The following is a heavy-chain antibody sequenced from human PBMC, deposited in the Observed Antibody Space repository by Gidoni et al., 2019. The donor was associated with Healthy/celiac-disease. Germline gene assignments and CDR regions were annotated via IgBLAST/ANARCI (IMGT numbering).Heavy chain of an antibody. D-gene: IGHD3-9*01. J-gene: IGHJ6*02. CDR1: GFTVSSNS. CDR2: IYSGGST. V-gene: IGHV3-66*01. Sequence: EVQLVESGGGLVQPGGSLRLSCAASGFTVSSNSMSWVRQAPGKGLEWVSVIYSGGSTYYADSVKGRFTISRDNSKNTLYLQMNSLRAEDTAVYYCARVLRYFDWSPTKRRGMDVWGQGTTVTVSS. CDR3: ARVLRYFDWSPTKRRGMDV.